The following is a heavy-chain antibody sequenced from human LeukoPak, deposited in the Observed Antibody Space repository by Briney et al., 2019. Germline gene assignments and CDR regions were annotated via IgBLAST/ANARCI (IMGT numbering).Heavy chain of an antibody. D-gene: IGHD2/OR15-2a*01. CDR1: GFTFSDYA. CDR3: AKRETTLWFDP. Sequence: PGGSLRLSCAASGFTFSDYAMSWVRQAPGKGLEWVSAISGSGGSTYYADSVKGRFTISRDNSENTLHLQMNSLRAEDAAVYYCAKRETTLWFDPWGQGTLVTVSS. V-gene: IGHV3-23*01. J-gene: IGHJ5*02. CDR2: ISGSGGST.